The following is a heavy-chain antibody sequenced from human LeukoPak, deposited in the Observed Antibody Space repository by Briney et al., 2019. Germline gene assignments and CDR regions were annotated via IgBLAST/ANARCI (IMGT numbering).Heavy chain of an antibody. CDR2: INPNSGGT. CDR3: ARGPPSSPYYYDSSGYYPFDY. J-gene: IGHJ4*02. V-gene: IGHV1-2*06. D-gene: IGHD3-22*01. CDR1: GYTFTGYY. Sequence: ASVKVSCKASGYTFTGYYMHWVRQAPGQGLEWMGRINPNSGGTNYAQKFHGRVTMTRDTSISTAYMELSRLRSDDTAVYYCARGPPSSPYYYDSSGYYPFDYWGQGTLVTVSS.